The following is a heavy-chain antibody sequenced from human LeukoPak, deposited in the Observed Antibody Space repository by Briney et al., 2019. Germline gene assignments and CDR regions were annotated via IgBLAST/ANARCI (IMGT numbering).Heavy chain of an antibody. CDR3: ARYCSSTSCYHYYYYGMDV. CDR2: IIPIFGTA. CDR1: GGTFSSYA. V-gene: IGHV1-69*13. J-gene: IGHJ6*02. Sequence: GASVKVSYKASGGTFSSYAISWVRQAPGQGLEWMGGIIPIFGTANYAQKFQGRVTITADESTSTAYMELSSLRSEDTAVYYCARYCSSTSCYHYYYYGMDVWGQGTTVTVSS. D-gene: IGHD2-2*01.